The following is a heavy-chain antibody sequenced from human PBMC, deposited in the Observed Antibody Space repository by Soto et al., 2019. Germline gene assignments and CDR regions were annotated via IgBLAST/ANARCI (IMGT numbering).Heavy chain of an antibody. CDR3: ARGRGVGATTDH. CDR2: IWFDGSNK. D-gene: IGHD1-26*01. CDR1: GFTFSSYG. V-gene: IGHV3-33*01. Sequence: QVQLVESGGGVVQPGRSLRLSCVASGFTFSSYGMHWVRQAPGKGLEWVAVIWFDGSNKFYADSVKGRFTISRDNSKNTLYLQMNSLRAEDTAIYYCARGRGVGATTDHWGQGTLVTVSS. J-gene: IGHJ4*02.